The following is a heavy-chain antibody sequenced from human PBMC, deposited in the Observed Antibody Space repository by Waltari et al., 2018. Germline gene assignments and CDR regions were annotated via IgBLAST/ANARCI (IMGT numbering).Heavy chain of an antibody. Sequence: QLQLQESGPGLVKPSETLSLTCTVSGGSISSSRYYWGWIRQPPGKGLEWLGGIYYSGGTYYNQSLESRVTISVDTSKDQSNLKLSSVTAGDTAVDYCASPSTDYHDSSGYPFDYWGQGTLVTVSS. J-gene: IGHJ4*02. CDR3: ASPSTDYHDSSGYPFDY. CDR2: IYYSGGT. CDR1: GGSISSSRYY. D-gene: IGHD3-22*01. V-gene: IGHV4-39*07.